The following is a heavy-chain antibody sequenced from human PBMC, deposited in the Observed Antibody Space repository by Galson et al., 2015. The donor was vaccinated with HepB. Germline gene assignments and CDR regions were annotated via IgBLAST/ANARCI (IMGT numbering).Heavy chain of an antibody. CDR3: AKDGVEGIAAAFTMGF. Sequence: SLRLSCAASGFTFSSYGMHWVRQAPGKGLEWVAVISYDESKKYFADSVKGRFTISRDNSKNTLYLQMNSLRTEGTAVYYCAKDGVEGIAAAFTMGFWGQGSLVTVSS. J-gene: IGHJ4*02. CDR1: GFTFSSYG. D-gene: IGHD6-13*01. V-gene: IGHV3-30*18. CDR2: ISYDESKK.